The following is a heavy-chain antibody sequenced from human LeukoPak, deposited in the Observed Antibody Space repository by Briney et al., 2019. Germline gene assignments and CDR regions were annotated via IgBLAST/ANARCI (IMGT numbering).Heavy chain of an antibody. V-gene: IGHV4-31*01. J-gene: IGHJ6*02. D-gene: IGHD2-21*01. CDR3: ARDDSQIYGMDV. Sequence: PSETLSLTCTVSGGSISSDGHYWSWIRQHPGKGLEWIGHIFYTGSTYYNPSLKTQVIISVDTSNNQFSLRLSSVSAADTAVYYCARDDSQIYGMDVWGQGTTVTVSS. CDR2: IFYTGST. CDR1: GGSISSDGHY.